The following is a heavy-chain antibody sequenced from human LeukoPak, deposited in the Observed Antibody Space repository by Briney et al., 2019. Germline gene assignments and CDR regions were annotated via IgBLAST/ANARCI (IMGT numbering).Heavy chain of an antibody. Sequence: SETLSLTCTVSGYSISSGYYWGWIRQPPGKGLEWIGIIYHSGSTYFNPSLKSRVTISVDTSKNQFSLKLTSVTAADTAVYYCARREGSSPYYYYMDVWGKGTTVTISS. V-gene: IGHV4-38-2*02. J-gene: IGHJ6*03. CDR3: ARREGSSPYYYYMDV. D-gene: IGHD6-13*01. CDR2: IYHSGST. CDR1: GYSISSGYY.